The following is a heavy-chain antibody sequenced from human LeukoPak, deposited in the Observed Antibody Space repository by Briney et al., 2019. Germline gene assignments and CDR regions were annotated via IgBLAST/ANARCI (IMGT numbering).Heavy chain of an antibody. CDR2: ISGRSGDT. CDR3: APYEGIGAR. D-gene: IGHD3-10*01. V-gene: IGHV3-23*01. CDR1: GFTFSSYA. J-gene: IGHJ4*02. Sequence: PGGPLRLSCAASGFTFSSYAMSWVRQAPGKGLEWVSAISGRSGDTYYAASVKGRFTISRDNSKNTLYLQMNTLRAEDTAVYYCAPYEGIGARGGQGTLVTVSS.